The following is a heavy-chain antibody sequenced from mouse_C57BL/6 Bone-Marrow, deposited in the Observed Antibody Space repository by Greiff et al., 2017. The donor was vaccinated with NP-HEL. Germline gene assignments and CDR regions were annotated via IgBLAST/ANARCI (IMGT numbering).Heavy chain of an antibody. CDR2: IYPGDGDT. D-gene: IGHD2-5*01. CDR3: ARESPLVTTYYFDY. J-gene: IGHJ2*01. V-gene: IGHV1-82*01. CDR1: GYAFSSSW. Sequence: QVQLQQSGPELVKPGASVKISCKASGYAFSSSWMNWVKQRPGKGLEWIGRIYPGDGDTNYNGKFKGKATLTADKSSSTAYMQLSSLTSEDSAVYFCARESPLVTTYYFDYWGQGTTLTVSS.